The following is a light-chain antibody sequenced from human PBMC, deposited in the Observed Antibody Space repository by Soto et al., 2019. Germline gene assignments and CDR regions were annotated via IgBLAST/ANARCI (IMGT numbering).Light chain of an antibody. V-gene: IGKV1-33*01. CDR1: QDISNY. J-gene: IGKJ5*01. CDR3: QQYDSLPLT. Sequence: DIQMTQSAPSLSVSAGDRVPITCQASQDISNYLHWFQQTKGKAPQILIFDVSNLQTGVPPRFSGGGSGTDFALTISRLEPEDIETYYCQQYDSLPLTFGQGTRLEIK. CDR2: DVS.